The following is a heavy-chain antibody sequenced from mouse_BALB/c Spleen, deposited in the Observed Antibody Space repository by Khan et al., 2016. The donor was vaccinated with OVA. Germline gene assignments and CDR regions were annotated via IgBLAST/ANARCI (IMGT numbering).Heavy chain of an antibody. CDR3: ARQPYYHYYVMDY. CDR1: GFSLTNYG. CDR2: IWSDGST. D-gene: IGHD2-10*01. V-gene: IGHV2-6-1*01. J-gene: IGHJ4*01. Sequence: GKRKEAGPGLVAPSQSLSITCTISGFSLTNYGVHWVRLPPGKGLEWLVVIWSDGSTTYNSALKSRLSISKDNSKSQVFLKMNSLQTDDTAMYYCARQPYYHYYVMDYWGQGTSVTVSS.